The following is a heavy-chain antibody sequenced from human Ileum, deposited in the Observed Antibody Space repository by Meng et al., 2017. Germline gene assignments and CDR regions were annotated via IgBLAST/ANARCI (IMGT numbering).Heavy chain of an antibody. Sequence: QVQRPQSGPGLVKPSQTLSLTCAVSGGSVSSNIAAWNWIRQSPLRGLEWLGRTYYRSKWYSEYAVSVKSRISITPDTSKNQFSLQMNSVTPEDTAVYYCASGSGSLDYWGPGTLVTVSS. CDR1: GGSVSSNIAA. CDR3: ASGSGSLDY. V-gene: IGHV6-1*01. CDR2: TYYRSKWYS. D-gene: IGHD3-3*01. J-gene: IGHJ4*02.